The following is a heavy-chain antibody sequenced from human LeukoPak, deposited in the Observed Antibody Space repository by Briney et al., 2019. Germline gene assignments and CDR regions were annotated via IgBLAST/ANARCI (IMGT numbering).Heavy chain of an antibody. Sequence: ASVKVSCKASGYTFTGYYMHWVRQAPGQGLEWMGWINPNSGGTNYARKFQGRVTMTRDTSISTAYMELSRLRSDDTAVYYCARALERLEMYYYGSGIRYYFDYWGQGTLVTVSS. J-gene: IGHJ4*02. CDR3: ARALERLEMYYYGSGIRYYFDY. CDR2: INPNSGGT. CDR1: GYTFTGYY. V-gene: IGHV1-2*02. D-gene: IGHD3-10*01.